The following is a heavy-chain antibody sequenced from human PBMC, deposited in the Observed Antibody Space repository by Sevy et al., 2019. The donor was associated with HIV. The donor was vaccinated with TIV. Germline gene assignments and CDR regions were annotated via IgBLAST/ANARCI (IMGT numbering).Heavy chain of an antibody. CDR1: GYIFSDYW. D-gene: IGHD5-12*01. V-gene: IGHV1-2*02. CDR2: INPASGAT. J-gene: IGHJ4*02. CDR3: ARGGSDGNY. Sequence: ASVKVSCKASGYIFSDYWIYWVRQAPGQGFEWMGWINPASGATVSGQTFQGRVAMTSDTSINTAYMELDRLTSGDTAVYYCARGGSDGNYWGQGSLVTVSS.